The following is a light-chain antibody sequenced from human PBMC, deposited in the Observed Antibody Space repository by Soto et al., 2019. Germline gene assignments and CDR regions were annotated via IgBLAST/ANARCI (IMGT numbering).Light chain of an antibody. CDR3: QHADSFPLIT. CDR2: AAS. CDR1: QSIRRY. J-gene: IGKJ5*01. Sequence: DIQMTQSPSSLSASVGDRVTISCRASQSIRRYLNWYQQKPGKAPILLIYAASSLQSGVPSRFSGSGSGTDFTLTISSLQPEDFATYYCQHADSFPLITFGQGTRLEIK. V-gene: IGKV1-39*01.